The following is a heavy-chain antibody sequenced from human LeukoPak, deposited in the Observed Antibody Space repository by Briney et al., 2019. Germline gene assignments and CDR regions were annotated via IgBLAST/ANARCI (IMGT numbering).Heavy chain of an antibody. Sequence: PGGSLRLSCAASGFTFSIYAMTWVRPAPGKGLEWVSVISGSGGSIFYADSVKGRFTLSRDNSKNTVYLQMNSLGVEDTAVYYCAKDSRAHSSWSGLDIWGQGTMVTVSS. CDR1: GFTFSIYA. CDR2: ISGSGGSI. J-gene: IGHJ3*02. D-gene: IGHD6-13*01. V-gene: IGHV3-23*01. CDR3: AKDSRAHSSWSGLDI.